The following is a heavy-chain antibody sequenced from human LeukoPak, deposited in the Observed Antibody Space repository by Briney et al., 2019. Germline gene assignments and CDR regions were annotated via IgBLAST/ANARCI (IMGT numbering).Heavy chain of an antibody. D-gene: IGHD1-26*01. CDR1: GFTFDDYA. CDR2: ISWNSGSI. V-gene: IGHV3-9*01. CDR3: AREELEALGY. Sequence: GGSLRLSCAASGFTFDDYAMHWVRQAPGKGLEWVSGISWNSGSIGYADSVKGRFTISRDNAKNSLYLQMNSLRAEDTAVYYCAREELEALGYWGQGTLVTVSS. J-gene: IGHJ4*02.